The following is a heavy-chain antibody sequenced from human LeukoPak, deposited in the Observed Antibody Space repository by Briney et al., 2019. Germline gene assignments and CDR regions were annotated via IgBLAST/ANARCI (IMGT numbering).Heavy chain of an antibody. J-gene: IGHJ6*02. D-gene: IGHD5-18*01. V-gene: IGHV3-33*01. Sequence: GRSLRLSCAASGFTFSSYGMDWVRQAPGKGLEWVAVIWYDGSNEYYADSVKGRFTISRDNSQSTLYLQMNSLRAEDTAVYYRARDVGIRRWFRDYYGLDVWGQGTTVTVSS. CDR3: ARDVGIRRWFRDYYGLDV. CDR2: IWYDGSNE. CDR1: GFTFSSYG.